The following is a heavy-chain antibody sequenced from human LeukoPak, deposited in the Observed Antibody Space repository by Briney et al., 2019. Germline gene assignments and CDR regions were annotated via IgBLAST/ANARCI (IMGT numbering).Heavy chain of an antibody. D-gene: IGHD1-1*01. Sequence: GGSLRLSCAASKFTFSDYSMSWVRQAPGKGLEWVSSISSIRNYIYYADSVKGRFTVSRDNAKNSLYLQMNSLRAEDTAVYYCARESGPSRSTQDAFDIWGQGTMVTVSS. CDR3: ARESGPSRSTQDAFDI. J-gene: IGHJ3*02. CDR1: KFTFSDYS. CDR2: ISSIRNYI. V-gene: IGHV3-21*01.